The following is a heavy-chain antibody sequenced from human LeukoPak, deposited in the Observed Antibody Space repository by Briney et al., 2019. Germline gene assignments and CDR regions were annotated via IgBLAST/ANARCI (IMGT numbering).Heavy chain of an antibody. Sequence: GGSLRLSCAASGFTFSSYGMHWVRQAPGKGLEWVAVISYDGSNKYYADSVKGRFTISRDNSKNTLYLQMNSLRAEDTAVYYCAKDSSGSYYASAEYFQHWGQGTLVTVSS. CDR1: GFTFSSYG. CDR2: ISYDGSNK. V-gene: IGHV3-30*18. D-gene: IGHD1-26*01. CDR3: AKDSSGSYYASAEYFQH. J-gene: IGHJ1*01.